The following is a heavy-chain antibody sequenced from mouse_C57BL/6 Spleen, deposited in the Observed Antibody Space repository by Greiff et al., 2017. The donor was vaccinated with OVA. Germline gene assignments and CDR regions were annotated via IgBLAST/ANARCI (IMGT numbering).Heavy chain of an antibody. D-gene: IGHD2-4*01. Sequence: EVQLQQSGPELVKPGASVKISCKASGYTFTDYYMDWVKQSHGKSLEWIGDINPNNGGTNSNQKFKGKATLTVDKSSSTAYMALSSLTSDATAVYYCARGYDYDDFDYWGQGTTLTVSS. CDR2: INPNNGGT. CDR1: GYTFTDYY. V-gene: IGHV1-18*01. CDR3: ARGYDYDDFDY. J-gene: IGHJ2*01.